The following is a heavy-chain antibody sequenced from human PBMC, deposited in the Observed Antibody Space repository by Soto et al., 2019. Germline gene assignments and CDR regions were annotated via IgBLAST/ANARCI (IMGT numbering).Heavy chain of an antibody. CDR1: GYTFTSYA. J-gene: IGHJ6*02. CDR2: INAGNGNT. V-gene: IGHV1-3*01. CDR3: ARDLAIAARPPGYYYYGMDV. D-gene: IGHD6-6*01. Sequence: QVPLVQSGAEVKKPGASVKVSCKASGYTFTSYAMHWVRQAPGQRLEWMGWINAGNGNTKYSQKFQGRVTITRDTSASTAYMELSSLRSEDTAVYYCARDLAIAARPPGYYYYGMDVWGQGTTVTVSS.